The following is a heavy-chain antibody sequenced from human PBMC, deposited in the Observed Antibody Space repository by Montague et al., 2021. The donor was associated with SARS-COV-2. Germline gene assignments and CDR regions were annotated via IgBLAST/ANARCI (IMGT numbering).Heavy chain of an antibody. V-gene: IGHV3-23*03. CDR2: IYAGESST. CDR1: GFTFGKYA. Sequence: SLRLSCAASGFTFGKYAMSWVRQVPGKGLEWVSVIYAGESSTSYAGSVEGRFTISRDNSKNLVFLQMNSLRAEDTAVYYCAKDGDFYSNFKSAGLDVWGQGTTVTVSS. CDR3: AKDGDFYSNFKSAGLDV. J-gene: IGHJ6*02. D-gene: IGHD4-11*01.